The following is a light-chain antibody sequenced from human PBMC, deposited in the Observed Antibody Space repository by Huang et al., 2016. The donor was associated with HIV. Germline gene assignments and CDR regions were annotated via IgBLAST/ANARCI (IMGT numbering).Light chain of an antibody. CDR1: QSINSN. J-gene: IGKJ2*01. V-gene: IGKV3-15*01. CDR3: QLYNKSPPYT. Sequence: EIVMTQSPATLSVAPGERVILSCQASQSINSNLAWYQPKPGLAPRLLSYDASTRATGIPDRFSGSGSGTEFTLSIISLQSEDFAVYFCQLYNKSPPYTFGGGTKLEI. CDR2: DAS.